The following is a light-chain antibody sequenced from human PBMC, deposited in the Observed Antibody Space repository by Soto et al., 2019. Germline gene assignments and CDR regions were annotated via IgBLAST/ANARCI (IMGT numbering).Light chain of an antibody. Sequence: EIVLTQSPATLSVSPGERATLSCRASQSVSSNLAWYQQKPGQAPRRLIYSASTRAPGIPARFSGSGSGTEFTLTISGLQSEDFAVYYCLQYNNWPRTFGQGTKVDIK. CDR2: SAS. CDR1: QSVSSN. V-gene: IGKV3-15*01. J-gene: IGKJ1*01. CDR3: LQYNNWPRT.